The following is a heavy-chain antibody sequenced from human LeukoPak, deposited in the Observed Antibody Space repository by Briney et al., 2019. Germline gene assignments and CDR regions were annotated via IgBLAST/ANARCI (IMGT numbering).Heavy chain of an antibody. Sequence: PGGSLRLSCAASGSTFGNFWMSWVRQAPGRGLQWVASMKGDGSHIYYVDSVRGRFIISRDNAKNTLYLQMNSLTAEDTAVYYCARGPPWYFDLWGRGTLVTVSS. CDR1: GSTFGNFW. CDR3: ARGPPWYFDL. CDR2: MKGDGSHI. V-gene: IGHV3-7*01. D-gene: IGHD6-25*01. J-gene: IGHJ2*01.